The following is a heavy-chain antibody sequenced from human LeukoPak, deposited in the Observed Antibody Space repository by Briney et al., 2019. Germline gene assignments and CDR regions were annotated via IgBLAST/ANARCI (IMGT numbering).Heavy chain of an antibody. CDR2: ISGSDGNT. CDR3: AKVHSYGYGAYYMDV. D-gene: IGHD5-18*01. Sequence: GSLRLSCAASGFTFSSYAMTWVRQAPGKGLEWVSAISGSDGNTYYADSVKGRFTISRDNSKNTLYLQMNSLRAEDTAVYYCAKVHSYGYGAYYMDVWGKGTTVTVSS. CDR1: GFTFSSYA. J-gene: IGHJ6*03. V-gene: IGHV3-23*01.